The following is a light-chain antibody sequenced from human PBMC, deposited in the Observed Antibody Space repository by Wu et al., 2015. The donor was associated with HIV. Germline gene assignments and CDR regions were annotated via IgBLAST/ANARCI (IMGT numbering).Light chain of an antibody. CDR2: GAS. CDR1: QSVGSN. V-gene: IGKV3-15*01. Sequence: EIVMTQSPATLSVSPGERVTLSCRASQSVGSNLAWYQQKPGQAPRLLIYGASTRATGIPARLSGSGSGTEFTLTISSLQSEDFAVYYCQQYTSWPRTFGQGTKVEIK. CDR3: QQYTSWPRT. J-gene: IGKJ1*01.